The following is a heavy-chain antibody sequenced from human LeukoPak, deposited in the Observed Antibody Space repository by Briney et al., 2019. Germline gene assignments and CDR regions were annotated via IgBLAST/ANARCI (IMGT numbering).Heavy chain of an antibody. CDR3: ARDSGIAAPEESI. D-gene: IGHD6-13*01. Sequence: SVKVSCKASGGTFSSYAISWVRQAPGQGLEWMGGIIPIFGTANYAQKFQGRVTITTDESTSTAYMELSSLRSEDTAVYYCARDSGIAAPEESIWGQGTMVTVSS. CDR2: IIPIFGTA. J-gene: IGHJ3*02. CDR1: GGTFSSYA. V-gene: IGHV1-69*05.